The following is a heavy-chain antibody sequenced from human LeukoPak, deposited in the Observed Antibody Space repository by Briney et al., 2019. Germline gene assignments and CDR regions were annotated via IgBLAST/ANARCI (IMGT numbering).Heavy chain of an antibody. CDR3: ASFPYRGYDGY. Sequence: GGSLRLSCAASGFTFSSYSMNWVRQATGKGLEWVSSISSSSSYIYYADSVKGRFTISRDNAKNSLYLQMSSLRAEDTAVYYCASFPYRGYDGYWGQGTLVTVSS. CDR1: GFTFSSYS. V-gene: IGHV3-21*01. J-gene: IGHJ4*02. CDR2: ISSSSSYI. D-gene: IGHD5-12*01.